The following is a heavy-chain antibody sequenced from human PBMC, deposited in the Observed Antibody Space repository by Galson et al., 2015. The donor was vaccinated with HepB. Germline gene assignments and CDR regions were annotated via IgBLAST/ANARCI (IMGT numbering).Heavy chain of an antibody. J-gene: IGHJ3*02. CDR1: GYTFIDYY. D-gene: IGHD3-16*02. CDR3: ARDRSIMITFGGVIVNDAFDI. Sequence: QSGAEVKKPGESLKISCKASGYTFIDYYIHWVRQAPGQGLEWMGWINPNSGESHYAQKFQGRVTMTRDTSISTAYMEVTRLTSDDTAVYYCARDRSIMITFGGVIVNDAFDIWGQGTMVTVSS. V-gene: IGHV1-2*02. CDR2: INPNSGES.